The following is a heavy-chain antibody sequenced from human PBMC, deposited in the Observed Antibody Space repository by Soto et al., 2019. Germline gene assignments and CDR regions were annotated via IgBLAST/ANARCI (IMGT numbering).Heavy chain of an antibody. CDR1: GFTFSSYG. J-gene: IGHJ6*03. D-gene: IGHD2-2*02. CDR3: ARDSNMTILSRYYYYYMDV. Sequence: SGGSLSLSCAASGFTFSSYGMHWVRQAPGKGLEWVAVIWYDGSNKYYADSVKGRFTISRDNSKNTLYLQMNSLRAEDTAVYYCARDSNMTILSRYYYYYMDVWGKGTTVTVSS. CDR2: IWYDGSNK. V-gene: IGHV3-33*01.